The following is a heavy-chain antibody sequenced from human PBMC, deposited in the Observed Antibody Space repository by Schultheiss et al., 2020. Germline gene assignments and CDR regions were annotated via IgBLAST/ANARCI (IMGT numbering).Heavy chain of an antibody. CDR1: GFTFSSYA. CDR2: ISGSGGST. V-gene: IGHV3-23*01. D-gene: IGHD3-22*01. CDR3: AKAQRVGSKVVTPFDY. Sequence: WGSLRLSCAASGFTFSSYAMSWVRQAPGKGLEWVSAISGSGGSTYYADSVKGRFTISRDNSKNTLYLQMNSLRAEDTAVYYCAKAQRVGSKVVTPFDYWGQGTVVTVSS. J-gene: IGHJ4*02.